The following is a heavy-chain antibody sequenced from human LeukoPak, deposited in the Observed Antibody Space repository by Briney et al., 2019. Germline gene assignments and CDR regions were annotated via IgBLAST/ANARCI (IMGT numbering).Heavy chain of an antibody. CDR3: ARLIIAVNAFDI. V-gene: IGHV4-39*01. Sequence: SETLSLTCTVSGGSISSTFDYWGWIRQPPGKGLEWIGSIYYSGSTFYNPSLKSQVIISVDTSKNQFSLKLSSVTAADTAVYYCARLIIAVNAFDIWGQGTMVTVSS. CDR2: IYYSGST. CDR1: GGSISSTFDY. D-gene: IGHD3-22*01. J-gene: IGHJ3*02.